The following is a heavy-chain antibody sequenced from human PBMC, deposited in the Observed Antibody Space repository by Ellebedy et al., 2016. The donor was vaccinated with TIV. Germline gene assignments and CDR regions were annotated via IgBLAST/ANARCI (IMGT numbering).Heavy chain of an antibody. CDR1: GYIFTGYY. V-gene: IGHV1-2*02. CDR3: ARVEQWPASDYYYGMDV. D-gene: IGHD6-19*01. CDR2: INPNSGGT. Sequence: ASVKVSCKASGYIFTGYYMHWVRQAPGQGLEWMGWINPNSGGTNYAQKFQGRVTMTRDTSISTAYMELSRLRSDDTAVYYCARVEQWPASDYYYGMDVWGQGTTVTVSS. J-gene: IGHJ6*02.